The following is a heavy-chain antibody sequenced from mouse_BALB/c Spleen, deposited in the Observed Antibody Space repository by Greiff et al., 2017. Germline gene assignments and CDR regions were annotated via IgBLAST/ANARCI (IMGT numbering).Heavy chain of an antibody. CDR3: ARVGYITTATGFAY. CDR1: GYTFTDYV. CDR2: IYPGSGST. J-gene: IGHJ3*01. V-gene: IGHV1-77*01. D-gene: IGHD1-2*01. Sequence: VQLQQSGPELVKPGASVKMSCKASGYTFTDYVISWVKQRTGQGLEWIGEIYPGSGSTYYNEKFKGKATLTADKSSTAYMQLSSLTSEDSAVYFCARVGYITTATGFAYWGQGTLVTVSA.